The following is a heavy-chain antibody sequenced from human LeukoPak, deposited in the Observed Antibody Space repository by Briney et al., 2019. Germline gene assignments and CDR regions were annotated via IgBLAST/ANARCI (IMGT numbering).Heavy chain of an antibody. Sequence: SETLSLTCTVSDDSMRSYFWSWIRQPAGKGLEWIGRIHTSGGANYNPSLKSRVTISVDTSRNQFSLKLSSVTAADTALYYCARVGILGATNHWGQGTLVTVSS. J-gene: IGHJ5*02. D-gene: IGHD1-26*01. CDR1: DDSMRSYF. CDR2: IHTSGGA. CDR3: ARVGILGATNH. V-gene: IGHV4-4*07.